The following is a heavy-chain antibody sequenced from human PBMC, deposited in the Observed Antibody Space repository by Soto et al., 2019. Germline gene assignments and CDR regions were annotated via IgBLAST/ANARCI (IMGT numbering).Heavy chain of an antibody. D-gene: IGHD3-16*02. CDR2: IVPSLDTT. CDR3: ARWPQPRYTADPYAVDV. Sequence: QVHLVQSGTEVKKPGSSVMVSCKASGGTFSSSGFSWVRQAPGQGLEWMGMIVPSLDTTNYAQKFQARVTITADEVTSTDYMELRSLRSEDTAVYYCARWPQPRYTADPYAVDVWGQGTRVIVSS. J-gene: IGHJ6*02. V-gene: IGHV1-69*11. CDR1: GGTFSSSG.